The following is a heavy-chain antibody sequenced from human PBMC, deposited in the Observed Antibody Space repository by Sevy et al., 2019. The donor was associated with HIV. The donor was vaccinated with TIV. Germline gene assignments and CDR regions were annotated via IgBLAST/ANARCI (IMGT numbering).Heavy chain of an antibody. CDR1: GFIFSSYV. CDR2: ISGSGGYT. J-gene: IGHJ4*01. V-gene: IGHV3-23*01. Sequence: GGSLRLSCAASGFIFSSYVMSWVRQAPGKGLEWVSSISGSGGYTYYADSVKGRFTISRDNSNNMLYLQMNSLRAEDTAIYYCEAITTAGRDYWGHGTLVTVSS. D-gene: IGHD1-1*01. CDR3: EAITTAGRDY.